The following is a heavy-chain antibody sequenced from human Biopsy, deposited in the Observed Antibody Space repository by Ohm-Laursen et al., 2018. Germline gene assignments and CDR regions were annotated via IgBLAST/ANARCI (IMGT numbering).Heavy chain of an antibody. J-gene: IGHJ3*01. CDR3: TRDTTYYAGTTYYDALDV. CDR1: GFTFTSYA. D-gene: IGHD2/OR15-2a*01. V-gene: IGHV3-30*03. Sequence: SLRLSCSAPGFTFTSYAMHWVRQAPGKGLEWVTVISYDGSGEYYADSLQGRFIISRDNPKNTVDLQMNSLRAEDTAVYYCTRDTTYYAGTTYYDALDVWGQGTTVTVSS. CDR2: ISYDGSGE.